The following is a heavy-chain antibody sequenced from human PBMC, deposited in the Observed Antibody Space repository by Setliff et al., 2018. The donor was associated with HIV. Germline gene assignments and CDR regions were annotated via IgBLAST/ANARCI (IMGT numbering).Heavy chain of an antibody. CDR1: GYSITNGYY. J-gene: IGHJ5*02. Sequence: SETLSLTCSVSGYSITNGYYWGWIRQLPGKGLEWVGSIHHDGSTYYNPSLRSRATISVETSMIQSSLKLSYVTAADSTVYYCAGYYGSGTYHRWFDPWGQGTPVTVSS. CDR3: AGYYGSGTYHRWFDP. D-gene: IGHD3-10*01. V-gene: IGHV4-38-2*02. CDR2: IHHDGST.